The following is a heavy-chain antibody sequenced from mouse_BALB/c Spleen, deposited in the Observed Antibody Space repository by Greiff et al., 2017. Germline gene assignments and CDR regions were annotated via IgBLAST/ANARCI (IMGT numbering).Heavy chain of an antibody. CDR2: INPYNDGT. J-gene: IGHJ2*01. CDR1: GYTFTSYV. V-gene: IGHV1-14*01. Sequence: SGPELVKPGASVKMSCKASGYTFTSYVMHWVKQKPGQGLEWIGYINPYNDGTKYNEKFKGKATLTSDKSSSTAYMELSSLTSEDSAVYYCARDHYYGGYYFDYWGQGTTLTVSS. CDR3: ARDHYYGGYYFDY. D-gene: IGHD1-2*01.